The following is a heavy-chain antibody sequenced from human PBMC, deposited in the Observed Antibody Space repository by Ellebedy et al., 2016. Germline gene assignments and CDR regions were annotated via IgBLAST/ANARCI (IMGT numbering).Heavy chain of an antibody. CDR3: ARKWYSSGWDHFDY. J-gene: IGHJ4*02. CDR2: ISSSSSYI. V-gene: IGHV3-21*01. CDR1: GFTFSSYS. Sequence: GESLKISCAASGFTFSSYSMNWVRQAPGKGLEWVSSISSSSSYIYYADSVKGRFTVSRDNAKNSLYLQMNSLRAEDTAVYYCARKWYSSGWDHFDYWGQGTLVTVSS. D-gene: IGHD6-19*01.